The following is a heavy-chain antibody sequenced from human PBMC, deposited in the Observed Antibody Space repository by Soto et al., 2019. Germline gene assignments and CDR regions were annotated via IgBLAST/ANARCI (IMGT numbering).Heavy chain of an antibody. D-gene: IGHD2-2*01. V-gene: IGHV1-69*02. J-gene: IGHJ1*01. CDR2: LIPILGIA. CDR3: ARARYCSSTSCYPEYFQH. CDR1: GGTFSSYT. Sequence: QVQLVQSGAEVKKPGSSVKVSCKASGGTFSSYTISWVRQAPGQGLEWMGRLIPILGIANYAQKFQGRVTITANKPTSTADMELSSLRSENTAVYYCARARYCSSTSCYPEYFQHWGQGTLVTVSS.